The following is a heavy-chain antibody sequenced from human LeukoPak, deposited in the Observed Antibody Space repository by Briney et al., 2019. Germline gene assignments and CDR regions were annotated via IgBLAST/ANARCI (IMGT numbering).Heavy chain of an antibody. Sequence: ASVTVSCAAYGYTFTPYYMHWVRQAPGPGLEWMGIINPTSANTRYAQKFQGRVTMTRDTSTSTVYMELSSLTSEDTAVYYCARDQRGGRISWYSHFDFWGQGTLVTVSS. CDR1: GYTFTPYY. CDR2: INPTSANT. J-gene: IGHJ4*02. CDR3: ARDQRGGRISWYSHFDF. D-gene: IGHD6-13*01. V-gene: IGHV1-46*01.